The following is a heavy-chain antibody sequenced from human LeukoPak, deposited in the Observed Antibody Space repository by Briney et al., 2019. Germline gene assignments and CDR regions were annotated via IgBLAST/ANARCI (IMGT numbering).Heavy chain of an antibody. CDR1: GYTFTSYD. D-gene: IGHD3-3*01. V-gene: IGHV1-8*01. CDR2: MNPNSGNT. J-gene: IGHJ4*02. CDR3: ARAKVLRFLEWLIGAYYFDY. Sequence: ASVKVSCKASGYTFTSYDINWVRQATGQGLEWMGWMNPNSGNTGYAQKFQGRVTMTRNTSISRAYMELSSLRSEDTAVYYCARAKVLRFLEWLIGAYYFDYWGQGTLVTVSS.